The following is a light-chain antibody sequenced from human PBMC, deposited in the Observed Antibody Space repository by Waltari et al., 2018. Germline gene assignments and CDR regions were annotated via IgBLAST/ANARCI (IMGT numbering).Light chain of an antibody. J-gene: IGLJ2*01. CDR1: SSAVDRYNL. V-gene: IGLV2-23*03. CDR2: EGN. CDR3: CSYVTSRTFV. Sequence: QSALTQPASVSGSPGQSITIPCSGYSSAVDRYNLLYWYQQHPGKVPKLILYEGNKRPSGVSNRFSGSKSGDTASLTISGLQAEDEAAYYCCSYVTSRTFVFGGGTKVSVL.